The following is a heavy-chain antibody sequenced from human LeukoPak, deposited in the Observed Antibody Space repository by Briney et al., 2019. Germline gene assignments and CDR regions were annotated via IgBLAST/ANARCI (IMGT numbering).Heavy chain of an antibody. Sequence: GGSLRLSCAASGFTFSSYSMNWVRQAPGKGLDWVSSISSSSSYIYYADSVKGRFTISRDNAKNSLYLQMNSLRAEDTAVYYCARWSRYYYGSGSYSGPDTWGQGTLVTVSS. CDR2: ISSSSSYI. CDR3: ARWSRYYYGSGSYSGPDT. CDR1: GFTFSSYS. J-gene: IGHJ5*02. D-gene: IGHD3-10*01. V-gene: IGHV3-21*01.